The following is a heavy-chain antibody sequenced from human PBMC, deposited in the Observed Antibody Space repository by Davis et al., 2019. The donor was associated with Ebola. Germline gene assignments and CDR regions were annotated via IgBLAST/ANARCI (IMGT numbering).Heavy chain of an antibody. Sequence: PGGSLRLSCAASGFTFSSTLMHWVRQYPGKGLEWVSAIDYAGTSRDYADSVKGRFTISRDNAKNTLYLQMNSLRAEDTAVYYCAREVRGWGYYGMDVWGQGTTVTVSS. D-gene: IGHD3-16*01. CDR1: GFTFSSTL. J-gene: IGHJ6*02. CDR3: AREVRGWGYYGMDV. CDR2: IDYAGTSR. V-gene: IGHV3-74*01.